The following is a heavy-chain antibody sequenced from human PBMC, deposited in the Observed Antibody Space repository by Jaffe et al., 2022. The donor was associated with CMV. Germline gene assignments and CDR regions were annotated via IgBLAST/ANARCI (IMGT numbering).Heavy chain of an antibody. CDR2: INPSGGST. V-gene: IGHV1-46*01. D-gene: IGHD1-26*01. Sequence: QVQLVQSGAEVKKPGASVKVSCKASGYTFTSYYMHWVRQAPGQGLEWMGIINPSGGSTSYAQKFQGRVTMTRDTSTSTVYMELSSLRSEDTAVYYCAREDSGSYLLGGYFDYWGQGTLVTVSS. CDR1: GYTFTSYY. CDR3: AREDSGSYLLGGYFDY. J-gene: IGHJ4*02.